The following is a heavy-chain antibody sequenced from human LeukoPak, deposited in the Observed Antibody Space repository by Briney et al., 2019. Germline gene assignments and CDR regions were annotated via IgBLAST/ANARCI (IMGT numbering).Heavy chain of an antibody. J-gene: IGHJ4*02. V-gene: IGHV4-38-2*02. CDR2: IYHSGST. Sequence: SETLSLTCTVSGYSISSGYYWGWIRQPPGKGLEWIGNIYHSGSTYYDPSLKSRVTISLDTSKSQFSLKLSSVTAADTAVYYCARRVAATSFRDYWGQGTLVTVSS. CDR1: GYSISSGYY. D-gene: IGHD6-19*01. CDR3: ARRVAATSFRDY.